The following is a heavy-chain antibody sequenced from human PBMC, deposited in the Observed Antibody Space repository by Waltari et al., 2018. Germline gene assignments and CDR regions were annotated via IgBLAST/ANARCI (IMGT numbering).Heavy chain of an antibody. Sequence: QVQLVQSGAEVKKPGASVKVSCKASGYTFTGYYMHWVRQAPGQGLEWMGWINPNSGGTNYAQKFQGRVTMTRDTSISTAYMELSRLRSDDTAVYYCARDPYIAVAGTHYYYGMDVWGQGTTVTVSS. CDR1: GYTFTGYY. J-gene: IGHJ6*02. V-gene: IGHV1-2*02. D-gene: IGHD6-19*01. CDR3: ARDPYIAVAGTHYYYGMDV. CDR2: INPNSGGT.